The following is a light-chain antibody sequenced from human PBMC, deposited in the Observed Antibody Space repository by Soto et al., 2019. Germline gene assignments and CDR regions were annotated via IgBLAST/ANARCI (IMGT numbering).Light chain of an antibody. J-gene: IGLJ2*01. Sequence: QLVLTQSPSASASLGASVKLTCNLSSGHSSYAIAWHQQQPEKGPRYLMKINSDGSHRKGDGIPDRFSGSRSGAERSLTISSLQSEDEADYYCQTWGTGIRVFGGGTKLTVL. CDR3: QTWGTGIRV. V-gene: IGLV4-69*01. CDR1: SGHSSYA. CDR2: INSDGSH.